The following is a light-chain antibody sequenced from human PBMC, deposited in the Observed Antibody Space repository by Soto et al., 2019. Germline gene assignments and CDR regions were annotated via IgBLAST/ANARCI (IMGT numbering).Light chain of an antibody. CDR1: QDISSY. J-gene: IGKJ4*01. CDR2: AAS. Sequence: DIQLTQSPSFLSASVGDRVTITCRTSQDISSYLAWYQQKPGKAPQLLISAASTLQSGVPSRFSGSVSGTEFTLTISSLQPEDFATSYCQQLKSYPLYFGGGTKVEI. V-gene: IGKV1-9*01. CDR3: QQLKSYPLY.